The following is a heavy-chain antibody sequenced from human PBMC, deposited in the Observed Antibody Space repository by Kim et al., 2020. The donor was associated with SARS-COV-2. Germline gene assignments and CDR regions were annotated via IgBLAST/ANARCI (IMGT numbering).Heavy chain of an antibody. V-gene: IGHV3-23*01. CDR3: AGDGSGSPRPWYFDL. D-gene: IGHD3-10*01. CDR2: ISGSGGST. CDR1: GFTFSSYA. J-gene: IGHJ2*01. Sequence: GGSLRLSCAASGFTFSSYAMSWVRQAPGKGLEWVSAISGSGGSTYYADSVKGRFTISRDNSKNTLYLQMNSLRAEDTAVYYCAGDGSGSPRPWYFDLWGRGTLVTVSS.